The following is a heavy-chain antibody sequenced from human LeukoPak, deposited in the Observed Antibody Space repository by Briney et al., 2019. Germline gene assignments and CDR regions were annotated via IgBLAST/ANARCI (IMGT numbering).Heavy chain of an antibody. V-gene: IGHV3-74*01. CDR1: GFTFSSYT. CDR3: AVRYSGSWYLFDY. D-gene: IGHD6-13*01. CDR2: IKSDGTST. Sequence: QPGRSLRLSCAASGFTFSSYTMHWVRQAPGKGLVWVSRIKSDGTSTSYADSVKGRFTVSRDIAKNTLFLQMNSLRAEDTAVYYCAVRYSGSWYLFDYWGQGTLVTVSS. J-gene: IGHJ4*02.